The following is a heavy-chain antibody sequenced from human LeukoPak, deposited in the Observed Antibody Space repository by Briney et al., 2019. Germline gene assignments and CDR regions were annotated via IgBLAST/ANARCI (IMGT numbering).Heavy chain of an antibody. CDR1: GYTFTGHY. J-gene: IGHJ3*02. V-gene: IGHV1-2*06. CDR2: INPNSGGT. CDR3: ARESGDSSGYYYGAFDI. D-gene: IGHD3-22*01. Sequence: ASVKVSCKASGYTFTGHYMHWVRQAPGQGLEWMGRINPNSGGTNYAQKFQGRVTMTRDTSISTAYMELSRLRSDDTAVYYCARESGDSSGYYYGAFDIWGQGTMVTVSS.